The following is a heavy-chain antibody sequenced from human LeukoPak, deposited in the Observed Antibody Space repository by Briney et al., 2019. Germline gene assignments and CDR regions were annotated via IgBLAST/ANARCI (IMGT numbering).Heavy chain of an antibody. Sequence: ASVKVSCKASGYTFTSYGISWVRQAPGQGLEWMGWISAYNGNTNYAQKFQGRVTMTTDTSTSTAYMELKSLRSDDTAVYYCAGWGDIVATKSFDYWGQGTLVTVSS. CDR3: AGWGDIVATKSFDY. D-gene: IGHD5-12*01. CDR1: GYTFTSYG. V-gene: IGHV1-18*01. CDR2: ISAYNGNT. J-gene: IGHJ4*02.